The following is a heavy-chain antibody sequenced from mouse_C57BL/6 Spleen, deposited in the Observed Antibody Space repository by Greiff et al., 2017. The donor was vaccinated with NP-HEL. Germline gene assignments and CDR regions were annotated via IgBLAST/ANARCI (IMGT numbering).Heavy chain of an antibody. Sequence: VQLKQSGAELVRPGASVKLSCTASGFNIKDDYMHWVKQRPEQGLEWIGWIDPENGDTEYASKFQGKATITADTSSNTAYLQLSSLTSEDTAVYYCTTCPMTTVVATGFDYWGQGTTLTVSS. CDR2: IDPENGDT. CDR3: TTCPMTTVVATGFDY. D-gene: IGHD1-1*01. V-gene: IGHV14-4*01. CDR1: GFNIKDDY. J-gene: IGHJ2*01.